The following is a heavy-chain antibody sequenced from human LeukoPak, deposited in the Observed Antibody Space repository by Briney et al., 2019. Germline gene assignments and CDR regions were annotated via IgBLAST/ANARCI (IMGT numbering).Heavy chain of an antibody. CDR2: ISSSSATI. CDR1: GFTFSSYS. Sequence: GGSLRLSCSASGFTFSSYSMNWVRQAPGKGLEWVSYISSSSATIYYADSVKGRFTISRDNAKNSLYLQMNSLRVADTAVYYCARGPYKDFWSGYSDYWGQGTLVTVSS. J-gene: IGHJ4*02. D-gene: IGHD3-3*01. V-gene: IGHV3-48*01. CDR3: ARGPYKDFWSGYSDY.